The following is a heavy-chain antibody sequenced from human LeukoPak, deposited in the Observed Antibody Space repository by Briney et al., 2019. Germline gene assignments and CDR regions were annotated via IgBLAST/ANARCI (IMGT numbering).Heavy chain of an antibody. CDR1: GGSIRSYY. V-gene: IGHV4-59*01. Sequence: SETLSLNCTVSGGSIRSYYWSWIRQPPGKGLEWIGYIYYSGSTNYNPSLKSRVTISVDTSKNQFSLKLSSVTAADTAVYYCARETSQKGAHYMDVWGKGTTVTISS. CDR2: IYYSGST. J-gene: IGHJ6*03. D-gene: IGHD3-16*01. CDR3: ARETSQKGAHYMDV.